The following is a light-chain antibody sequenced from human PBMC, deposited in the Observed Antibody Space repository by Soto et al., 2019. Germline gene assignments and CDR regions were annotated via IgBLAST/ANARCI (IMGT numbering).Light chain of an antibody. V-gene: IGKV3-11*01. J-gene: IGKJ1*01. CDR1: QAFNAR. CDR3: HQRQSWPRT. CDR2: LTS. Sequence: DIVLSKSPGTLSRSPGERATLSCRASQAFNARWAWYQHKPGKAPRLLIYLTSNWASGVPARFSGSGSGTDFTLTISSLEPEDAAVYDCHQRQSWPRTFGQGTKVDIK.